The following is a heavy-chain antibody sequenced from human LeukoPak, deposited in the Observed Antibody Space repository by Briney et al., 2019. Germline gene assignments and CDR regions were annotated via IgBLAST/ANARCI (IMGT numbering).Heavy chain of an antibody. CDR1: GIPFSSYW. CDR2: IKQDGSKK. CDR3: TRVGYIDEGIDY. D-gene: IGHD5-24*01. J-gene: IGHJ4*02. V-gene: IGHV3-7*04. Sequence: GSLKLSCVASGIPFSSYWITWVRQAPGKGLGWVANIKQDGSKKSYVDSVKGRFTISRDNAKNSLYLQMNSLRAEDTAIYYCTRVGYIDEGIDYWGQGTLVTVSS.